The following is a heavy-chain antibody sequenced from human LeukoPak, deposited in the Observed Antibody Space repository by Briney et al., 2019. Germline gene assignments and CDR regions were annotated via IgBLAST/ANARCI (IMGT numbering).Heavy chain of an antibody. CDR3: STDHRTIYGVVFPDY. J-gene: IGHJ4*02. D-gene: IGHD3-3*01. CDR1: GFSFNNAW. CDR2: INYKSNGATA. V-gene: IGHV3-15*01. Sequence: GGSLRLSCAVSGFSFNNAWMSWVRQAPGKGLEWLGRINYKSNGATADYAAVVEGRFTISRDDSKDTLYLQMNSLKTEDTGVYYCSTDHRTIYGVVFPDYWGQGALVTVSS.